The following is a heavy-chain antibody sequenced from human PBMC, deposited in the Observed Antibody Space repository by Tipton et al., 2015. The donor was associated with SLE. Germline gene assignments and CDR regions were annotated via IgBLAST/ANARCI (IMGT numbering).Heavy chain of an antibody. Sequence: SLRLSCAASGLTFTSYAMSWVRQAPGKGLEWVAIISYDGNHEFYGDSVKGRFTISRDNSRNTLYLQMHSLRVEDTAVYYCARVKGYFDLWGRGTLVTVSS. CDR1: GLTFTSYA. D-gene: IGHD3-22*01. CDR3: ARVKGYFDL. V-gene: IGHV3-30-3*01. J-gene: IGHJ2*01. CDR2: ISYDGNHE.